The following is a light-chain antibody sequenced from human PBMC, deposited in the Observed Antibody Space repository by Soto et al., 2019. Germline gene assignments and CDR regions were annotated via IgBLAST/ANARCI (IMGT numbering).Light chain of an antibody. Sequence: EIVLTQSPGTLSLSPGERATLSCRASQSVSSSFLAWYQQKPGQAPRLLIYGASNRATGIPDRFSGSGSGTDFTLTISRLEPEDFATYYCQQTSAFPRTFGQGTKVDVK. CDR3: QQTSAFPRT. V-gene: IGKV3-20*01. CDR1: QSVSSSF. CDR2: GAS. J-gene: IGKJ1*01.